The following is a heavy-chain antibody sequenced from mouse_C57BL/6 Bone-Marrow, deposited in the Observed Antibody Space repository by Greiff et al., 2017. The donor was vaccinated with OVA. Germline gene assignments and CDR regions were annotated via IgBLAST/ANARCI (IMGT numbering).Heavy chain of an antibody. CDR2: IYPSDSET. D-gene: IGHD2-1*01. CDR1: GYTFTSYW. Sequence: QVHVKQPGAELVRPGSSVKLSCKASGYTFTSYWMDWVKQRPGQGLEWIGNIYPSDSETHYNQKFKDKATLTVDKSSSTAYMQLSSLTSEDSAVYYCARKLHSWFAYWGQGTLVTVSA. CDR3: ARKLHSWFAY. J-gene: IGHJ3*01. V-gene: IGHV1-61*01.